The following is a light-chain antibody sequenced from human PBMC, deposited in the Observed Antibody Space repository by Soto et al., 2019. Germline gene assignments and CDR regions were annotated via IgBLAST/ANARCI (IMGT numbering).Light chain of an antibody. Sequence: ESVLTQAPATLSVSPGERATLSCRASQSVSSYLAWYQQKPGQAPRLLIYDASNRATGIPARFSGSGSGTDFTLTISSLEPEDFAVYYCQQRSNWPPVFGGGTKVDIK. CDR1: QSVSSY. CDR3: QQRSNWPPV. V-gene: IGKV3-11*01. J-gene: IGKJ4*01. CDR2: DAS.